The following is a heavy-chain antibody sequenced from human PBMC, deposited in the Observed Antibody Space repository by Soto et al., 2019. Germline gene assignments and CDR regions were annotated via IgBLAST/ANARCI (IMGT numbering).Heavy chain of an antibody. J-gene: IGHJ6*02. Sequence: ASVKVSCKASGYTFTSYGISWVRQAPGQGLEWMGWISTYNGNTNYAQKLQGRVTMTTDTSTSTAYMELRSLKSDDTAVYYCAKAGGRFLILTQTEYGMDVWGQGTTVTVSS. CDR3: AKAGGRFLILTQTEYGMDV. CDR2: ISTYNGNT. D-gene: IGHD3-3*01. CDR1: GYTFTSYG. V-gene: IGHV1-18*01.